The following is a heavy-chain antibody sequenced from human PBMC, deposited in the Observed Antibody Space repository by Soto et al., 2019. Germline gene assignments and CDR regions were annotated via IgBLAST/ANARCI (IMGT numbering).Heavy chain of an antibody. CDR1: GYTFTSYY. Sequence: DSVKVSCKASGYTFTSYYMHWVRQAPGQGLEWMGIINPSGGSTSYAQKFQGRVTMTRDTSTSTVYMELSSLRSEDTAVYYCAREKGIRYFSSTSCYPNAFDIWGQGIMVSV. J-gene: IGHJ3*02. V-gene: IGHV1-46*01. D-gene: IGHD2-2*01. CDR2: INPSGGST. CDR3: AREKGIRYFSSTSCYPNAFDI.